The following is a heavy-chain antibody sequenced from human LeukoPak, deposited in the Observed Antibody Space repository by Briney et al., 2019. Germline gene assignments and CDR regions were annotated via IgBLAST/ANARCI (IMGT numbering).Heavy chain of an antibody. Sequence: PSETLSLTCTVSGGSISSSDYYWGWIRQPPGKGLEWIGEINHSGSTNYNPSLKSRVTISVDTSKNQFSLKLSSVTAADTAVYYCARGLSKLGWLRYPLDYWGQGTLVTVSS. CDR1: GGSISSSDYY. CDR2: INHSGST. CDR3: ARGLSKLGWLRYPLDY. D-gene: IGHD5-12*01. J-gene: IGHJ4*02. V-gene: IGHV4-39*07.